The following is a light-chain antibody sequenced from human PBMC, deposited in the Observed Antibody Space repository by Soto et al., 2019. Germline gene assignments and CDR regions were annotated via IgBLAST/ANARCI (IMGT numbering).Light chain of an antibody. Sequence: EIVLSHSPATLSLSPGERATLSCRASHSVSSYLAWYQQKPGQAPRLLIYDASNRATGIPARFSGSGSGIDFTLTISRLEPEDFAVYYCQQFSSYPLTFGGGTKVDIK. CDR2: DAS. CDR3: QQFSSYPLT. V-gene: IGKV3-11*01. CDR1: HSVSSY. J-gene: IGKJ4*01.